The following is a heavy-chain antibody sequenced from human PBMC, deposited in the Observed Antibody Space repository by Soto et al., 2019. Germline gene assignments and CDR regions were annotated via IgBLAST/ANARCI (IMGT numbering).Heavy chain of an antibody. J-gene: IGHJ5*02. CDR1: GFSLSTSGVG. CDR3: ARVGLSHWFDP. D-gene: IGHD3-16*02. Sequence: QITLKESGPPLVKPTQTLTLTCTFSGFSLSTSGVGVGWIRQPPGKALEWLALIYWDDDKRYSPSLKSRLTITKDTSKNQVVLTMTNMDPVDTATYYCARVGLSHWFDPWGQGTLVTVSS. V-gene: IGHV2-5*02. CDR2: IYWDDDK.